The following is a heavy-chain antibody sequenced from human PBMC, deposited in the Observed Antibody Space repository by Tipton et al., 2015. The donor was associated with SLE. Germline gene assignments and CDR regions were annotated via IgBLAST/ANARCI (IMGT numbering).Heavy chain of an antibody. CDR1: GFTFSSYA. D-gene: IGHD3-9*01. V-gene: IGHV3-30*04. Sequence: SLRLSCAASGFTFSSYAMHWVRQAPGKGLEWVAVISYDGSNKYYADSVKGRFTISRDNSKNTLYLQMNSLRAEDTAVYYCARAMDILTGYYTYWGRGTLVTVSS. CDR3: ARAMDILTGYYTY. J-gene: IGHJ4*02. CDR2: ISYDGSNK.